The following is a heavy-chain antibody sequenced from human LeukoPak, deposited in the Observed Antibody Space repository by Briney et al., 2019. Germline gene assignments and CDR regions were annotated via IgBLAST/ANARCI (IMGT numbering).Heavy chain of an antibody. D-gene: IGHD6-6*01. CDR3: ARAIDSASRIAPRDRGNWFDH. CDR1: GYTFTSYY. CDR2: INPSGGST. V-gene: IGHV1-46*01. J-gene: IGHJ5*02. Sequence: ASVKVSCKASGYTFTSYYMHWVRQAPGQGLEWMGVINPSGGSTSYAQKFQGRETMTRDTSTSKDYMELSSLRSEDTAVYYCARAIDSASRIAPRDRGNWFDHWGQGTLVTVSS.